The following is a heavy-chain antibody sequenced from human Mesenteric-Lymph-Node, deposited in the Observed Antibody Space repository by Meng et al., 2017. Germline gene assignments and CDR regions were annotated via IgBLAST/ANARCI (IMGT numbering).Heavy chain of an antibody. J-gene: IGHJ5*02. CDR2: INTNTGNP. Sequence: QVLLVQSGSELKKPGASVKVSCKASGYIFTSYAMNWVRQAPGQGLEWMGWINTNTGNPTYAQGFTGRFVFSLDTSVSTAYLQISSLKAEDTAVYYCVRERSWEQLVRNWFDPWGQGTLVTVSS. CDR3: VRERSWEQLVRNWFDP. V-gene: IGHV7-4-1*02. CDR1: GYIFTSYA. D-gene: IGHD6-13*01.